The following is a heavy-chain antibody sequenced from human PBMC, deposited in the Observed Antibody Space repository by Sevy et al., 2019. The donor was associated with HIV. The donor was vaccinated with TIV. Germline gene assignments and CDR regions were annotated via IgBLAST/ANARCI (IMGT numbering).Heavy chain of an antibody. CDR1: GFTFGDYA. D-gene: IGHD3-22*01. J-gene: IGHJ4*02. CDR3: TRGYYYDSSGYSDY. V-gene: IGHV3-49*03. CDR2: IRSKDYGGAT. Sequence: GGSLRLSCTGSGFTFGDYAMSWFRQAPGMGLEWVGFIRSKDYGGATEYAASVKGRFTISRDDSKSTADLQMNSLKTVDTAVYYCTRGYYYDSSGYSDYWGQGTLVTVSS.